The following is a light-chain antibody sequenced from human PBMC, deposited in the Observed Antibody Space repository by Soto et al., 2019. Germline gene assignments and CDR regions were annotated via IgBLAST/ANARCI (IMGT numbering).Light chain of an antibody. Sequence: DIQMTQSPSTLSASVGDRITITCRASQSISSSLAWYQQTPGKAPKLLIYMASNLQSGVPSRFGGAGSGTDFTLTISSLQPDDFATYYCQQYNTYSRTFGHGHKVEI. V-gene: IGKV1-5*03. J-gene: IGKJ1*01. CDR3: QQYNTYSRT. CDR1: QSISSS. CDR2: MAS.